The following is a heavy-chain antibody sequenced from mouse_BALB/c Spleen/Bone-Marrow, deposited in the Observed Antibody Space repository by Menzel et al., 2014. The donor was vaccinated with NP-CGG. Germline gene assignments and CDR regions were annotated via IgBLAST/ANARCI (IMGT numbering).Heavy chain of an antibody. CDR3: VRGIYYYGSNYKNSALDY. Sequence: EVQLVESGGGLVQPKGLLKLSCAASGFTFNTFAMNWARQAPGKGLEWVARIRSKSNNFATYYADSVKDRFTISRDDSQSMLYLQMNNLKTEDTAMYYCVRGIYYYGSNYKNSALDYWGQGTSVTVSS. CDR1: GFTFNTFA. CDR2: IRSKSNNFAT. J-gene: IGHJ4*01. D-gene: IGHD1-1*01. V-gene: IGHV10-1*02.